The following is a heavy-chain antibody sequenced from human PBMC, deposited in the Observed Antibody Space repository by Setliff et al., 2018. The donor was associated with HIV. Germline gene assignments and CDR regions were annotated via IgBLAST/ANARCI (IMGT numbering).Heavy chain of an antibody. V-gene: IGHV3-72*01. CDR1: GFTLSDHF. J-gene: IGHJ6*03. Sequence: GSLRLSCAASGFTLSDHFVDWVRQAPGKGLEWVGRSRNKANSYTTEYAASVKGRFTISRDDSRNSLYLQMSSLETEDTAVYYCTRDLRIRGYSHMDVWGIGTTVTVSS. CDR3: TRDLRIRGYSHMDV. D-gene: IGHD3-10*01. CDR2: SRNKANSYTT.